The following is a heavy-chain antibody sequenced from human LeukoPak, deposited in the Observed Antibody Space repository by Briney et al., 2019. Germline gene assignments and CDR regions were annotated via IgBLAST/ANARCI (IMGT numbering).Heavy chain of an antibody. CDR3: AKDDRLSSGYGSSDF. V-gene: IGHV3-23*01. CDR1: GSTFTSYA. D-gene: IGHD3-10*01. J-gene: IGHJ4*02. CDR2: ISGGGGTI. Sequence: GGSLRLSCVASGSTFTSYAMSWVRQTPGKGLEWVSVISGGGGTIYYADSVKGRFTISRDNSKNTLYLQMNSLRAEDTAVYYCAKDDRLSSGYGSSDFWGQGTLVTVSS.